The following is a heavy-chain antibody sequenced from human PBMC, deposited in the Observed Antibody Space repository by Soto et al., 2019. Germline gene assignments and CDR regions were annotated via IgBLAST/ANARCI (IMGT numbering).Heavy chain of an antibody. CDR1: GFTFSTYT. V-gene: IGHV3-23*01. Sequence: ESGGGLVQPGGSLRLSCVASGFTFSTYTMSWVRQAPGKGLEWVSVISGSGGSPSYADSVQGRFSISRDNPKNTLYLQMNSLRGEDTAMYYCAKARCSTTNCYVPDYRGQGTLVTVSS. CDR2: ISGSGGSP. J-gene: IGHJ4*02. D-gene: IGHD2-2*01. CDR3: AKARCSTTNCYVPDY.